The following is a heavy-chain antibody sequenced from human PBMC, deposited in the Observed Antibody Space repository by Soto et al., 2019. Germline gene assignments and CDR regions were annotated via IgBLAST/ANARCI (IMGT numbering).Heavy chain of an antibody. D-gene: IGHD3-3*01. CDR1: GYNFAGYW. CDR2: IYPSDSDT. V-gene: IGHV5-51*01. CDR3: ARGGVSTRTFDY. J-gene: IGHJ4*02. Sequence: GESLKISCKGSGYNFAGYWIAWVRQMPGKGLELLGIIYPSDSDTRYRPSFQGQVTISADKSISSAYLQWSSLRASDTAMYYCARGGVSTRTFDYWGQGTPVTVSS.